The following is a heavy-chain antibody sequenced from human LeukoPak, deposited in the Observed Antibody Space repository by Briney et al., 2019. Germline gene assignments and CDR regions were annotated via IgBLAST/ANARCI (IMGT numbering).Heavy chain of an antibody. Sequence: GGSLRLSCAASGFNFSSYDMNWVRQAPGKGLEWVSYISSRSSTKHYADSVKGRFTISRDNAKNSLYLQMNSLRAEDTAVYYCARGVYSLDYWGQGTQVTVSS. CDR3: ARGVYSLDY. CDR1: GFNFSSYD. D-gene: IGHD2-8*01. J-gene: IGHJ4*02. V-gene: IGHV3-48*01. CDR2: ISSRSSTK.